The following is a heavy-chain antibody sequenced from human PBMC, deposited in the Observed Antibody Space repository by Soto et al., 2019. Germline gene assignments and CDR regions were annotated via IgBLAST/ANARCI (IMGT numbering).Heavy chain of an antibody. CDR2: INHSGST. Sequence: QVQLQQWGAGLLKPSETLSLTCAVYGGSFSGYYWSWIRQPPGKGLEWIGEINHSGSTNYNPSLKSRVTISVDTSKNQFSLKLRSVTAADTAVYYCARGLWFGRPRAFDIWGQGTMVTVSS. CDR3: ARGLWFGRPRAFDI. V-gene: IGHV4-34*01. D-gene: IGHD3-10*01. CDR1: GGSFSGYY. J-gene: IGHJ3*02.